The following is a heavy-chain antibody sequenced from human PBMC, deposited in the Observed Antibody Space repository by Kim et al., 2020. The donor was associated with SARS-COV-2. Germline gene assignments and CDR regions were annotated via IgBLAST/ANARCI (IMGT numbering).Heavy chain of an antibody. D-gene: IGHD3-3*01. CDR1: GFTFSSYG. CDR3: ARDTGITIFGVVIRGGGFDY. J-gene: IGHJ4*02. Sequence: GGSLRLSCAASGFTFSSYGMHWVRQAPGKGLEWVAVIWYDGSNKYYADSVKGRFTISRDNSKNTLYLQMNSLRAEDTAVYYCARDTGITIFGVVIRGGGFDYWGQGTLVTVSS. CDR2: IWYDGSNK. V-gene: IGHV3-33*08.